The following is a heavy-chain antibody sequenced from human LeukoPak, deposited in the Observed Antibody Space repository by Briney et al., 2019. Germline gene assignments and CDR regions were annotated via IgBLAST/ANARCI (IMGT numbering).Heavy chain of an antibody. CDR2: IYYSGNT. J-gene: IGHJ5*02. V-gene: IGHV4-59*01. Sequence: SETLSLTCSVSGGSISSYYWNWIRQSPGKGLERIGYIYYSGNTNYNPSLKSRVTISVDTSKNQFSLKLSSVTAADTAVYYCAKNGGYYYGSGNWFDPWGQGTLVTVSS. D-gene: IGHD3-10*01. CDR1: GGSISSYY. CDR3: AKNGGYYYGSGNWFDP.